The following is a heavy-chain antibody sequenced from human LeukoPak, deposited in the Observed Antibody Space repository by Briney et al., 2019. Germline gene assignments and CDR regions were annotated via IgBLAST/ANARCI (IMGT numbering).Heavy chain of an antibody. CDR1: GFTFNTYG. V-gene: IGHV3-23*01. Sequence: GGSLRHACAASGFTFNTYGLSWVRQAPRKGLEWVSGISGSGGATYYADSVKGRFTISRDDPHNTLYLQMNSLRAEDTAVYFCARGGVDYYGSGTYYLMYYFDYWGQGALVTVSS. J-gene: IGHJ4*02. CDR3: ARGGVDYYGSGTYYLMYYFDY. D-gene: IGHD3-10*01. CDR2: ISGSGGAT.